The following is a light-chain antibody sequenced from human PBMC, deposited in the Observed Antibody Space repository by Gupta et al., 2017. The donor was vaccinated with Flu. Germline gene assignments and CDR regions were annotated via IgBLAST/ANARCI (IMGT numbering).Light chain of an antibody. Sequence: QSVLTQPPSASGTPGQRVTISCSGSSSNIGSNTVHWYQQLPGTAPKLLIYNDNQRPSGVPDRFSGSKSGTSASLAISGLQSEDEADYYCAAWDDSLGGRIFGGGTRLTDL. J-gene: IGLJ2*01. CDR3: AAWDDSLGGRI. CDR2: NDN. V-gene: IGLV1-44*01. CDR1: SSNIGSNT.